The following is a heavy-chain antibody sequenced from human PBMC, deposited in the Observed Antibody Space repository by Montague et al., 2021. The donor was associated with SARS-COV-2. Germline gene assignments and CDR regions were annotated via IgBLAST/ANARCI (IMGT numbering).Heavy chain of an antibody. V-gene: IGHV6-1*01. D-gene: IGHD5-18*01. CDR2: SYYRSKWYN. CDR1: GDSVSSNSAA. Sequence: CAISGDSVSSNSAAFPWIRQSPSRGLEWLGLSYYRSKWYNDYAVSVHLRITINPDTSKNQFSLELNSVTPEDTAVYYCARDTRIQLWFDRDYYYGMDVWGQGTTVTVSS. J-gene: IGHJ6*02. CDR3: ARDTRIQLWFDRDYYYGMDV.